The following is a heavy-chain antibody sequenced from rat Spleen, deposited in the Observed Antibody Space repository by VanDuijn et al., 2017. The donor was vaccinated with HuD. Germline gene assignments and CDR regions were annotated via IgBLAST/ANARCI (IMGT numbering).Heavy chain of an antibody. J-gene: IGHJ3*01. CDR2: ISTGGVNT. CDR3: ARHQDVYYGSNWFAY. V-gene: IGHV5S13*01. D-gene: IGHD1-6*01. CDR1: GLTFSKYD. Sequence: EVQLVESGGGLVQPGRSLKLSCTASGLTFSKYDMAWVRQAPTKGLEWIASISTGGVNTYYRDSVKGRFTISRDNAKNTQYLQMDSLRSEDTATYYCARHQDVYYGSNWFAYWGQGTLVTVSS.